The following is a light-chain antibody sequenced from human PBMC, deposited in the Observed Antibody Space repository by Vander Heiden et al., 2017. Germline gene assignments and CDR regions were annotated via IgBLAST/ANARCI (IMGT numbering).Light chain of an antibody. CDR1: QGISSY. CDR2: YAS. CDR3: QQYYTTPLFT. J-gene: IGKJ3*01. V-gene: IGKV1D-43*01. Sequence: AIRMTQSPFSLSTSVGDRVTITCWASQGISSYLAWYQQKPAKAPKVFMYYASSLQSGAPSRFSGSGPGTDYILTISSLQPEDFATYYCQQYYTTPLFTFGPGTKVDIK.